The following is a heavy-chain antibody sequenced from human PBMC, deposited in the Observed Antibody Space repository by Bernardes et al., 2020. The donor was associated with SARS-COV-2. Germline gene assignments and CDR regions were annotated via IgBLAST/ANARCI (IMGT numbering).Heavy chain of an antibody. CDR1: GFSFRAFE. Sequence: GGSLRLSCSASGFSFRAFEMTWVRQAPGTGLEWVASIGITGDTTNYADSVRGRFTISRDDARQSLFLQMNNLRVEDTAVYYCARTPGPFDYWGQGTLVTVPS. D-gene: IGHD3-10*01. CDR3: ARTPGPFDY. CDR2: IGITGDTT. J-gene: IGHJ4*02. V-gene: IGHV3-48*03.